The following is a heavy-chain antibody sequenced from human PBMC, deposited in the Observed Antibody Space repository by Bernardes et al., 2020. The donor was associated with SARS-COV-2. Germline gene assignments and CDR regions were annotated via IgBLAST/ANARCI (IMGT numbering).Heavy chain of an antibody. J-gene: IGHJ2*01. D-gene: IGHD3-9*01. Sequence: GGSLRLSCAASGFAFSNYYMSWTRQAPGKPLEWISYISGGGGTDINYADSVRGLFTVSRDNAKSSLYLQMNSLTAEDTAVYYCARTARLGDLWGRGTLVTVSS. V-gene: IGHV3-11*01. CDR1: GFAFSNYY. CDR2: ISGGGGTDI. CDR3: ARTARLGDL.